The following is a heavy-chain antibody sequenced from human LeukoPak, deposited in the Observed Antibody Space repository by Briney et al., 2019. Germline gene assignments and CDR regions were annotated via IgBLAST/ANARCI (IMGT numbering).Heavy chain of an antibody. CDR1: GGSFSGYY. Sequence: PSETLSLTCAVYGGSFSGYYWSWIRQPPGKGLEWIGGIYYSGSTYYNSSLKSRVTISVDTSKNQFSPKLSSVTAADTAVYYCARSYSSSRFIMDVWGKGTTVTVSS. CDR2: IYYSGST. CDR3: ARSYSSSRFIMDV. V-gene: IGHV4-34*01. J-gene: IGHJ6*04. D-gene: IGHD6-13*01.